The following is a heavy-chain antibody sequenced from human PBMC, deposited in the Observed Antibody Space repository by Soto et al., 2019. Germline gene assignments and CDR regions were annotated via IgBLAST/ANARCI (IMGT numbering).Heavy chain of an antibody. D-gene: IGHD2-8*02. V-gene: IGHV4-34*01. Sequence: QVQLQQWGAGLLKPSETLSLTCAVYGGSFSGYYWTWIRQPPGTELGWIGEINHSGSTNYNPSLRXXVAISVDTSMYHFSLKLTSVAGADKAVYYCARDKITGLFDYWGQGTLVTVSS. CDR3: ARDKITGLFDY. J-gene: IGHJ4*02. CDR1: GGSFSGYY. CDR2: INHSGST.